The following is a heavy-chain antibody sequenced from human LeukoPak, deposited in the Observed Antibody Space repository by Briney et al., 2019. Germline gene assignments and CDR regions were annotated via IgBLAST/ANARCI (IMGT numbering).Heavy chain of an antibody. J-gene: IGHJ3*02. CDR2: INPNSGGT. Sequence: ASVKVSCKASGGTFINYAISWVRQAPGQGLEWMGWINPNSGGTNYAQKFQGRVTMTRDTSISTAYMELSRLRSDDTAVYYCAREPDIVVVVGREEAFDIWGRGTMVTVSS. V-gene: IGHV1-2*02. CDR1: GGTFINYA. D-gene: IGHD2-15*01. CDR3: AREPDIVVVVGREEAFDI.